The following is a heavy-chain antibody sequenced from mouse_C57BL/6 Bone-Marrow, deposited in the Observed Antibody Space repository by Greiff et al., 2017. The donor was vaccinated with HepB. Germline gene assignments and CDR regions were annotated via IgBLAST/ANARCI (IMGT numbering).Heavy chain of an antibody. CDR3: AGDGNYAGY. CDR1: GYTFTSYW. J-gene: IGHJ2*01. V-gene: IGHV1-50*01. Sequence: QVQLQQPGAELVKPGASVKLSCKASGYTFTSYWMQWVKQRPGQGLEWIGEIDPSDSYTNYNQKFKGKATLTVDTSSSTAYMQLSSLTSEDSAVYYCAGDGNYAGYWGQGTTLTVSS. D-gene: IGHD2-1*01. CDR2: IDPSDSYT.